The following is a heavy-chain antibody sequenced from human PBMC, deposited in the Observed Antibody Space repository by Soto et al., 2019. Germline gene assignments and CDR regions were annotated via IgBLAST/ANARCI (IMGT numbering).Heavy chain of an antibody. CDR2: INHRGSA. J-gene: IGHJ1*01. CDR1: GGSFSGYY. Sequence: SETLSLTCAVYGGSFSGYYWSWIRQPPGKGLEWIGEINHRGSANYNPSLKSRVTISVDTSKNQFSLKLSSVTAADTAVYYCARGVRDGSGSYYGYFQHWGQGSLVTVSS. CDR3: ARGVRDGSGSYYGYFQH. D-gene: IGHD3-10*01. V-gene: IGHV4-34*01.